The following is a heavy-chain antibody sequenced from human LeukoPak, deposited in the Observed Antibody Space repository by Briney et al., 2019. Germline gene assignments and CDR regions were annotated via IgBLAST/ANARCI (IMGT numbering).Heavy chain of an antibody. CDR3: AGLVVPAGSHFYFYGMDV. CDR2: ISGSGGST. Sequence: GGSLRLSCAASGFTFSGFAMSWVRRTPGKGLEWVSGISGSGGSTYYADSVEGRFTISRDNSKNTLYLQMNSLRAEDTAIYYCAGLVVPAGSHFYFYGMDVWGQGTTVTVSS. CDR1: GFTFSGFA. D-gene: IGHD2-2*01. V-gene: IGHV3-23*01. J-gene: IGHJ6*02.